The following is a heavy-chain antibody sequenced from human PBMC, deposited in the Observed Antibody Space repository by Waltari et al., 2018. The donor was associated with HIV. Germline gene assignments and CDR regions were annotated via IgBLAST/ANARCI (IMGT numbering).Heavy chain of an antibody. V-gene: IGHV3-23*01. Sequence: EVPRLASGGGLVEPEGSRRLSCSASGFASVSYAITWVRQSPERGLEWVAAVSGSGAKSFYADSVKGRFTISRDNSKNTVFLQMNSLRAADTAIYYCAKAYYENTAYYYDFWGRGTRVTVSS. CDR2: VSGSGAKS. CDR1: GFASVSYA. J-gene: IGHJ4*02. D-gene: IGHD3-22*01. CDR3: AKAYYENTAYYYDF.